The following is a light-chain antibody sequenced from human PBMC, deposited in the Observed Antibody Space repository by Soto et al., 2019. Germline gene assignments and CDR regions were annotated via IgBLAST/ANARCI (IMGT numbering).Light chain of an antibody. CDR3: QQTNSFPLT. CDR2: AAS. V-gene: IGKV1D-12*01. CDR1: QGISTW. J-gene: IGKJ4*01. Sequence: DIQMTQSPSSVSASMGDRVTITCRASQGISTWLAWFQQKPGKAPKLLIAAASKLQSGVPSRFIGSGSGTDFTLTINSLQPEDFATYYCQQTNSFPLTFGGGTKVDIK.